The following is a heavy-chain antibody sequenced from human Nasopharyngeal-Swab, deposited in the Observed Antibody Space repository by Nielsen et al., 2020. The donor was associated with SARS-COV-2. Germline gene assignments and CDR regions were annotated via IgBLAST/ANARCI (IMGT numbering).Heavy chain of an antibody. D-gene: IGHD4-17*01. J-gene: IGHJ4*02. CDR3: AKGGVSVYGDSYYFDF. Sequence: GESLKISCPASGFTFSTFGMSWVRQAPGKGLEWVSRISGSGSYADYADSVKGRFTISRDNSKNTLYLQMNSLRAEDTAVYYCAKGGVSVYGDSYYFDFWGQGSLVTVSS. V-gene: IGHV3-23*01. CDR2: ISGSGSYA. CDR1: GFTFSTFG.